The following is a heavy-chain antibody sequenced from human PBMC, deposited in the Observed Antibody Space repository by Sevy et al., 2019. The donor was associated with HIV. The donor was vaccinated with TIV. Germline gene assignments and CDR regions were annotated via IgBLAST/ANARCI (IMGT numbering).Heavy chain of an antibody. CDR1: GFTFSTYW. CDR3: ARDCSSTSCLWGLDV. Sequence: GGSLRLSCAASGFTFSTYWMSWVRQAPGKGLEWVANIKKDGSEKYYVDSVKGRFTISRDNAKNSLHLQMKSLRAEDTAVYDWARDCSSTSCLWGLDVWGQGTTVTVSS. CDR2: IKKDGSEK. D-gene: IGHD2-2*01. V-gene: IGHV3-7*03. J-gene: IGHJ6*02.